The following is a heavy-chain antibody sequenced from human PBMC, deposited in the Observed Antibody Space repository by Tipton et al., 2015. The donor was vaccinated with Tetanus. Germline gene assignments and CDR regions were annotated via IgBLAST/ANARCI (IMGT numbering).Heavy chain of an antibody. Sequence: TLSLTCSVSGDSISSNTNYWAWIRQPPGKRLEWIGSIYYTESRYYNPSLKSRVTISVDTSKKQLSLKLSSVTAADTAVYYCAKGRATSLHDYWGQGTLVTVSS. D-gene: IGHD5-12*01. CDR1: GDSISSNTNY. V-gene: IGHV4-39*01. CDR3: AKGRATSLHDY. CDR2: IYYTESR. J-gene: IGHJ4*02.